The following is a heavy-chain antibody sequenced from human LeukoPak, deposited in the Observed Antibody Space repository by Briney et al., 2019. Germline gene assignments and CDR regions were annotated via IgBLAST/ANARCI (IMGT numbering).Heavy chain of an antibody. V-gene: IGHV1-69*04. J-gene: IGHJ6*03. CDR1: GYTFIGYN. CDR2: IIPILGIA. D-gene: IGHD7-27*01. Sequence: SVKVSCKASGYTFIGYNIHWVRQAPGQGLEWMGRIIPILGIANYAQKFQGRVTITADKSTSTAYMELSSLRSEDTAVYYCARDSVLGNYYYYMDVWGKGTTVTVSS. CDR3: ARDSVLGNYYYYMDV.